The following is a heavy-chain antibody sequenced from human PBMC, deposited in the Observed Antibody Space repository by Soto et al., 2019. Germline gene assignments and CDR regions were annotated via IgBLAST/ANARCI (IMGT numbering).Heavy chain of an antibody. CDR2: ISSSSFTI. D-gene: IGHD4-17*01. CDR3: ARDGTVTPPYYFDY. Sequence: GGSLRLSCAASGFRFSDYSMNWVRQAPGRGLEWVSYISSSSFTIHYADSVEGRFAISRDNAKNSLYLQMNSLRAEDTAVYYCARDGTVTPPYYFDYWGQGTLVTVSS. J-gene: IGHJ4*02. CDR1: GFRFSDYS. V-gene: IGHV3-48*01.